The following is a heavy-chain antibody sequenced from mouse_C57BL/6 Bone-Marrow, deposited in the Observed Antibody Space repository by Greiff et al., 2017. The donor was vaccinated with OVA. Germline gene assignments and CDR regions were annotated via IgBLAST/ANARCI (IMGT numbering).Heavy chain of an antibody. CDR1: GYTFTDYN. V-gene: IGHV1-18*01. CDR3: ARKEPYYYGSSYAMDY. D-gene: IGHD1-1*01. J-gene: IGHJ4*01. CDR2: INPNNGGT. Sequence: VQLKESGPELVKPGASVKIPCKASGYTFTDYNMDWVKQSHGKSLEWIGDINPNNGGTIYNQKFKGKATLTVDKSSSTAYMELRSLTSEDTAVYYCARKEPYYYGSSYAMDYWGQGTSVTVSS.